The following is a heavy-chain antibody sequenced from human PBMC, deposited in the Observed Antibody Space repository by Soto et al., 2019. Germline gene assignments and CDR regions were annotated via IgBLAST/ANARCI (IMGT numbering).Heavy chain of an antibody. D-gene: IGHD2-15*01. J-gene: IGHJ6*02. CDR3: ARDHEEGYCSGGSCYWDYYYGMDV. Sequence: GGSLRLSCAASGFTFSSYGMHWVRQAPGKGLEWVAVIWYDGSNKYYADSVKGRFTISRDNSKNTLYLQMNSLRAEDTAVYYCARDHEEGYCSGGSCYWDYYYGMDVWGQGTTVTVSS. CDR2: IWYDGSNK. CDR1: GFTFSSYG. V-gene: IGHV3-33*01.